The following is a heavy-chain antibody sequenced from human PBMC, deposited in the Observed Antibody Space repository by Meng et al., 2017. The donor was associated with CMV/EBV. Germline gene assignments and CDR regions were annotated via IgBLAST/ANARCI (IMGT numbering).Heavy chain of an antibody. CDR1: GFTFSSYA. CDR2: ISYDGSNK. CDR3: AREPSDCHSSSWCWFDP. J-gene: IGHJ5*02. Sequence: GGSLRLSCAASGFTFSSYAMHWVRQAPGKGLEWVAVISYDGSNKYYADSVKGRFTISRDNSKNTLYLQMNSLRAEDTAVYYCAREPSDCHSSSWCWFDPWGQGTLVIVSS. V-gene: IGHV3-30-3*01. D-gene: IGHD6-13*01.